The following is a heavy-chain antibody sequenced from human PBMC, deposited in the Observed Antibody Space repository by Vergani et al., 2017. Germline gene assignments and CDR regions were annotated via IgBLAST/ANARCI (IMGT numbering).Heavy chain of an antibody. CDR2: ISYDGSNK. Sequence: QVQLVESGGGVVQPGRSLRLSCAASGFTFSSYGMHWVRQAPGKGLEWVAVISYDGSNKYYADSVKGRFTISRDNSKNTLYLQMNSLRAEDTAVYYCAKGWGAVAGTAFDIWGQGTMVTVSS. CDR1: GFTFSSYG. CDR3: AKGWGAVAGTAFDI. D-gene: IGHD6-19*01. V-gene: IGHV3-30*18. J-gene: IGHJ3*02.